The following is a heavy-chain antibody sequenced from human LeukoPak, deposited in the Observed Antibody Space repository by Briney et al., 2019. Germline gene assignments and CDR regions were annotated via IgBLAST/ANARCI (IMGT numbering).Heavy chain of an antibody. Sequence: SETLSLTCAVSGGSINSHYWGWIRQPPGKGLQWIGDIYYTGKNNYNPSLKSRVTISLDTSKDHLSLNLTSVFAADTAIYYCVRRDTGWNYFDYWGQGILVTVSS. V-gene: IGHV4-59*08. CDR2: IYYTGKN. CDR3: VRRDTGWNYFDY. J-gene: IGHJ4*02. D-gene: IGHD6-19*01. CDR1: GGSINSHY.